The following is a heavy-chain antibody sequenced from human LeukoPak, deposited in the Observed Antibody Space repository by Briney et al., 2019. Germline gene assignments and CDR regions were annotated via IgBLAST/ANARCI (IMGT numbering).Heavy chain of an antibody. CDR3: ARSCSSTSCYRSWDAFDI. J-gene: IGHJ3*02. D-gene: IGHD2-2*02. CDR1: GFTFSSYA. Sequence: PGASLRLSCAASGFTFSSYAMSWVRQAPGKGLEWVSAISGSGGSTYYADSVKGRFSISRDNSKNTLYLQMNSLRAEDTAVYYCARSCSSTSCYRSWDAFDIWGQGTMVTVSS. V-gene: IGHV3-23*01. CDR2: ISGSGGST.